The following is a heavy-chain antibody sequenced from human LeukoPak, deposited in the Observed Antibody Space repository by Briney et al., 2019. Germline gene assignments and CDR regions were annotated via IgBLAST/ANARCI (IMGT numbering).Heavy chain of an antibody. CDR1: GGTFSSYA. CDR2: IIPIFGTA. D-gene: IGHD2-2*01. V-gene: IGHV1-69*05. CDR3: AREPAAWNAFDI. J-gene: IGHJ3*02. Sequence: EASVKVSCKASGGTFSSYAISWVRQAPGQGLEWMGGIIPIFGTANYAQKFQGRVTITTDESTSTAYMELSSLRSEDTAVYYCAREPAAWNAFDIWGQGTMVTVSS.